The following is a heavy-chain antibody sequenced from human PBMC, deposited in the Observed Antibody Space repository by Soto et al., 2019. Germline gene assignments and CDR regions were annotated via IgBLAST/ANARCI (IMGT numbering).Heavy chain of an antibody. CDR3: ARDAHLGYCSGGSCYNWFDP. J-gene: IGHJ5*02. CDR2: IIPIFGTA. Sequence: ASVKVSCKASGGTFSSYAISWVRQAPGQGLEWMGGIIPIFGTANYAQKFQGRVTITADESTSTAYMELSSLRSEDTAVYYCARDAHLGYCSGGSCYNWFDPWGQGTLVTVSS. V-gene: IGHV1-69*13. D-gene: IGHD2-15*01. CDR1: GGTFSSYA.